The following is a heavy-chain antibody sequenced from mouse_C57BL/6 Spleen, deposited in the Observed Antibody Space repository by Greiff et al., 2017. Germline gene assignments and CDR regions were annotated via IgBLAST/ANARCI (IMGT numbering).Heavy chain of an antibody. Sequence: QVQLKQSGPELVKPGASVKISCKASGYAFSSSWMNWVKQRPGKGLEWIGRIYPGDGDTNYNGKFKGKATLTADKSSSTAYMQLSSLPSEDSAVYFCARRLFDYWGQGTTLTVSS. CDR2: IYPGDGDT. CDR1: GYAFSSSW. CDR3: ARRLFDY. J-gene: IGHJ2*01. V-gene: IGHV1-82*01.